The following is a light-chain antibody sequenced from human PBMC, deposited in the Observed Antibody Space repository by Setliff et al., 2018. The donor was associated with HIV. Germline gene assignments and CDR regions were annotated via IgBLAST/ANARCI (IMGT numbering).Light chain of an antibody. CDR2: NVI. J-gene: IGLJ1*01. CDR1: NSDVGGYNY. V-gene: IGLV2-11*01. CDR3: CSYTSTSTSV. Sequence: QSVLTQPRSVSGSPGQSVTISCTGSNSDVGGYNYVSWYQQHSGKAPKLIIYNVIKRPSGVPDRFSGSKSGNTASLTISGLQAEDEADYYCCSYTSTSTSVFGTGTKVTV.